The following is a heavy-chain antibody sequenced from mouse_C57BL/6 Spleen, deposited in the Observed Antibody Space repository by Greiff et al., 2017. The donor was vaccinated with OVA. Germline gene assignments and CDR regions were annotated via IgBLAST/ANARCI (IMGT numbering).Heavy chain of an antibody. CDR1: GYAFSSYW. Sequence: QVQLQQSGAELVKPGASVKISCKASGYAFSSYWMNWVKQRPGKGLEWIGQIYPGDGDTNYNGKFKGKATLTADKSSSTAYMQRSSLTSEDSAVYFCARGFTTVVATDYWGQGTTLTVSS. J-gene: IGHJ2*01. CDR2: IYPGDGDT. D-gene: IGHD1-1*01. V-gene: IGHV1-80*01. CDR3: ARGFTTVVATDY.